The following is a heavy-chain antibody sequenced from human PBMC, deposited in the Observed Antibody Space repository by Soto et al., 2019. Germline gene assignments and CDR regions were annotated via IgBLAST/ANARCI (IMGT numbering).Heavy chain of an antibody. CDR2: IIPIFGTA. CDR3: ASTRDSGSYYVRFDY. D-gene: IGHD1-26*01. CDR1: GGTFSSYA. Sequence: SVKVSCKASGGTFSSYAISWVRQAPGQGLEWMGGIIPIFGTANYAQKFQGRVTITADESTSTAYMELSSLRSEDTAVYYCASTRDSGSYYVRFDYWGQGTLVTVSS. J-gene: IGHJ4*02. V-gene: IGHV1-69*13.